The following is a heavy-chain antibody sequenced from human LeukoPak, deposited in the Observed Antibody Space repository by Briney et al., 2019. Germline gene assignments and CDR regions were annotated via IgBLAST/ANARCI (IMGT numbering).Heavy chain of an antibody. J-gene: IGHJ4*02. CDR3: AIDRYSSGWYTFDY. D-gene: IGHD6-19*01. CDR2: ISSSSSYI. Sequence: VGSLLLSCAASGFTFSNFGINWVRQAPGKGLEWVSSISSSSSYISYADSVKGRFTISRDNAKNSLDLQMNSLRAEDTAVYYCAIDRYSSGWYTFDYWGQGTLVTVSS. CDR1: GFTFSNFG. V-gene: IGHV3-21*01.